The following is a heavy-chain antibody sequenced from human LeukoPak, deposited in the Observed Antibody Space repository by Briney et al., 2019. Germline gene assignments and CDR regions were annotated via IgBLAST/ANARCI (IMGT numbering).Heavy chain of an antibody. CDR1: GFTFSSYW. D-gene: IGHD3-3*01. V-gene: IGHV3-7*01. J-gene: IGHJ5*02. CDR3: AREGNVLRFLEWLSNWFDP. Sequence: PGGSLRLSCAASGFTFSSYWMSWVRQAPGKGLEWVANIKQDGSEKYYVDSVKDRFTISRDNAKNSLYLQMNSLRAEDTAVYYCAREGNVLRFLEWLSNWFDPWGQGTLVTVSS. CDR2: IKQDGSEK.